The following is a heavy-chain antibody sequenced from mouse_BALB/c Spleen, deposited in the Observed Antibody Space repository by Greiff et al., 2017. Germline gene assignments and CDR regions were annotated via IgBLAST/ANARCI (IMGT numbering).Heavy chain of an antibody. V-gene: IGHV1-69*02. D-gene: IGHD2-2*01. CDR1: GYTFTSYW. CDR3: TRSGGYDWYFDV. Sequence: QVQLQQPGAELVRPGASVKLSCKASGYTFTSYWINWVKQRPGQGLEWIGNIYPSDSYTNYNQKFKDKATLTVDKSSSTAYMQLSSPTSEDSAVYYCTRSGGYDWYFDVGGAGTTVTVSS. J-gene: IGHJ1*01. CDR2: IYPSDSYT.